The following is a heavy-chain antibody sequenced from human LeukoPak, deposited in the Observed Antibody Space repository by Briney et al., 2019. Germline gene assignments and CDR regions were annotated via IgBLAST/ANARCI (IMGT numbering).Heavy chain of an antibody. J-gene: IGHJ4*02. CDR2: ISTNGVDT. D-gene: IGHD2-15*01. Sequence: PRGSLRLSCAASGFTFSNYVMHWVRQAPGKGLEYVSTISTNGVDTNYANSVKGRFTISRDNSKNILYLQMGSLRTDDQAVYYCARELGSSGVFGFFDYWGQGALVTVSS. CDR3: ARELGSSGVFGFFDY. CDR1: GFTFSNYV. V-gene: IGHV3-64*01.